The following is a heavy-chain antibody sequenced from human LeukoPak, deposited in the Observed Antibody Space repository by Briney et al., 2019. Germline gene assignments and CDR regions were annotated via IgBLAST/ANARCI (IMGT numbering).Heavy chain of an antibody. J-gene: IGHJ4*02. CDR2: ISSYSGRT. Sequence: PGGSLRLSCSASGFTFRNYGMHWVRQAPGKGLEYVSTISSYSGRTYYADLVKGRFTISRDNSKNTLYLQMSSLRAEDTAVYYCVKDLYSYSFDYWGQGTLVTVSS. CDR1: GFTFRNYG. D-gene: IGHD2-8*01. CDR3: VKDLYSYSFDY. V-gene: IGHV3-64D*09.